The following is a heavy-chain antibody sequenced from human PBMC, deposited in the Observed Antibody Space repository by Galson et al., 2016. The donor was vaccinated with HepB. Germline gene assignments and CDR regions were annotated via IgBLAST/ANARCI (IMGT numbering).Heavy chain of an antibody. CDR3: ARRWALRFDP. Sequence: SLRLSCAASGFSFSAYSINWVRQAPGRGLEWIGEIYHSGSTIYNPSLKSRVTISVDKSKNQFSLKVSSVTAADTAVYYCARRWALRFDPWGQGTLVTVSS. CDR1: GFSFSAYS. J-gene: IGHJ5*02. V-gene: IGHV4-4*02. CDR2: IYHSGST. D-gene: IGHD1-26*01.